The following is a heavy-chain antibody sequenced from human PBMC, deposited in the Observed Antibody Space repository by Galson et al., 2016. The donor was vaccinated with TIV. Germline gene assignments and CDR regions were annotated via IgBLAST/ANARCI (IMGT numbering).Heavy chain of an antibody. D-gene: IGHD2-21*02. CDR3: ARLRSCGGDCYYFDY. J-gene: IGHJ4*02. CDR1: GFTLSTYA. V-gene: IGHV3-20*01. CDR2: INWNGGST. Sequence: SLRLSCAASGFTLSTYAMHWVRQAPGKGLEWVSGINWNGGSTGYADSVKGRFTISRDNAKNSLYLQMNSLRAEDTALYHCARLRSCGGDCYYFDYWGQGTLVTVSS.